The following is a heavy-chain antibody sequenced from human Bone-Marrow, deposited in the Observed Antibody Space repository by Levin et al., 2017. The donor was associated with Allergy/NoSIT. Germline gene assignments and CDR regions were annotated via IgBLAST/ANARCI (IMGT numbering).Heavy chain of an antibody. Sequence: LSLTCAASGFTFSSYGMHWVRQAPGKGLEWVAVISYDGSNKYYADSVKGRFTISRDNSKNTLYLQMNSLRAEDTAVYYCAKAGRWRGDSSGWSFDYWGQGTLVTVSS. D-gene: IGHD6-19*01. J-gene: IGHJ4*02. CDR2: ISYDGSNK. CDR1: GFTFSSYG. V-gene: IGHV3-30*18. CDR3: AKAGRWRGDSSGWSFDY.